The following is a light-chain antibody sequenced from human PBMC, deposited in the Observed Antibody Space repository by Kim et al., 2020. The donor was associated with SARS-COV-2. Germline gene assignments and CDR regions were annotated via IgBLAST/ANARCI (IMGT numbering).Light chain of an antibody. CDR3: SSYAGINNLV. CDR2: EVS. V-gene: IGLV2-8*01. J-gene: IGLJ2*01. Sequence: GQSVTISCAGTSRYVGGYNDVSWYQQHPGKAPKLMIYEVSKRPSGVAERFGGSKSGNAASLTVAGLQAEDEADYYCSSYAGINNLVFGGGTQLTVL. CDR1: SRYVGGYND.